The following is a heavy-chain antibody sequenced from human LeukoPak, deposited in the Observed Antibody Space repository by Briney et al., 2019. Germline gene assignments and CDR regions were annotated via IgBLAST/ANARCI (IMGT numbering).Heavy chain of an antibody. CDR3: ARPNSGTCHDAFDI. Sequence: KAGGSLRLSCAASGFTFSDYYMTWIRQAPGKGLEWVSYISGSGTIVYYADSVKGRFTISRDNAKNSLYLQMNSLRADDTAVYYCARPNSGTCHDAFDIWGQGTMVTVSS. CDR2: ISGSGTIV. J-gene: IGHJ3*02. CDR1: GFTFSDYY. V-gene: IGHV3-11*01. D-gene: IGHD1-26*01.